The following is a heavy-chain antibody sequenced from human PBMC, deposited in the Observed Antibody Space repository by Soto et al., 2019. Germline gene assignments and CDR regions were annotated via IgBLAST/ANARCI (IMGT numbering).Heavy chain of an antibody. CDR1: GGSISSGGYS. V-gene: IGHV4-30-2*01. D-gene: IGHD3-16*01. Sequence: QLQLQESGSGLVKPSQTLSLTCAVSGGSISSGGYSWSWIRQPPGKGLEWIGYIYHSGSTYYNPSLKSRVTISLDRSKNQFSLKLSSVTAADTAVYYCARGRNSMITFGGVIFPAFDIWGQGTMVTVSS. CDR3: ARGRNSMITFGGVIFPAFDI. J-gene: IGHJ3*02. CDR2: IYHSGST.